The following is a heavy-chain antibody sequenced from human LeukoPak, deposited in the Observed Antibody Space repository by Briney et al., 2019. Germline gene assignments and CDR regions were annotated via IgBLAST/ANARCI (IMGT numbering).Heavy chain of an antibody. D-gene: IGHD3-22*01. V-gene: IGHV1-8*01. J-gene: IGHJ4*02. CDR2: MNPNSGNT. Sequence: GASVKVSCKASGYTFTSYDINWVRQATGQGLEWMGWMNPNSGNTGYAQKFQGRVTMTRNTSISTAYMELSSLRSEDTAVYYCARGSPSYYYDSSAYYVYWGQGTLVTVSS. CDR1: GYTFTSYD. CDR3: ARGSPSYYYDSSAYYVY.